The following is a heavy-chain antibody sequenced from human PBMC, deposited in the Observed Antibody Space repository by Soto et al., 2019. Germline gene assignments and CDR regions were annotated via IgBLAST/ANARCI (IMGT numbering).Heavy chain of an antibody. CDR3: ASHQGRGSSGWPDNWFDP. CDR2: IIPIFGTA. CDR1: GGTFSSYA. V-gene: IGHV1-69*01. Sequence: QVQLVQSGAEVKKPGSSVKVSCKASGGTFSSYAISWVRQAPGQGLEWMGGIIPIFGTANYEQKFQGRVTITADESTSTAYKEQSSLRSEDTAVYYCASHQGRGSSGWPDNWFDPWGQGTLVTVSS. D-gene: IGHD6-19*01. J-gene: IGHJ5*02.